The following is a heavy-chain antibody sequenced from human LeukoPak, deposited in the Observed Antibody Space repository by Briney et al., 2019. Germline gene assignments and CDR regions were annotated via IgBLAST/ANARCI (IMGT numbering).Heavy chain of an antibody. CDR1: GFTFNDCG. D-gene: IGHD2-2*01. V-gene: IGHV3-23*01. Sequence: SGGSLRLSCAASGFTFNDCGMTWVRQVSGKGLEWVSGISGSGHSTYYADSVKGRFTISRDNSKNTLYLQMNSLRAEDTAVYYCAKTSTDIVVVPAAHFDYWGQGTLVTVSS. CDR2: ISGSGHST. CDR3: AKTSTDIVVVPAAHFDY. J-gene: IGHJ4*02.